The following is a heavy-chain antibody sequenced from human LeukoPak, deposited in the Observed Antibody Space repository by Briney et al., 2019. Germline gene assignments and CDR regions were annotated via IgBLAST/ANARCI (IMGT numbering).Heavy chain of an antibody. CDR2: INPSGGST. Sequence: ASVKASCKASGYTFTSYYMHWVRQAPGQGLEWMGIINPSGGSTSYAQKFQGRVTMTRDTSTSTVYMELSSLRSEDTAVYYCARSATSLQAFDIWGQGTMVTVSS. D-gene: IGHD1-26*01. CDR1: GYTFTSYY. V-gene: IGHV1-46*01. CDR3: ARSATSLQAFDI. J-gene: IGHJ3*02.